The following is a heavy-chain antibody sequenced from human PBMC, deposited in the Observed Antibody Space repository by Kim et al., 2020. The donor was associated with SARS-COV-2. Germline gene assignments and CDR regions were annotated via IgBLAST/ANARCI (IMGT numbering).Heavy chain of an antibody. CDR3: AREVPAAGCIDY. V-gene: IGHV3-11*01. CDR2: IGSGGATI. CDR1: GFTFSNFY. Sequence: GGSLRLSCAASGFTFSNFYMSWIRQAPGKGLEWVSYIGSGGATIYYADSVKGRFTISRDNAGKTLYLQMNNLRAADTAVYYCAREVPAAGCIDYWGQGSLVTVSS. J-gene: IGHJ4*02. D-gene: IGHD6-13*01.